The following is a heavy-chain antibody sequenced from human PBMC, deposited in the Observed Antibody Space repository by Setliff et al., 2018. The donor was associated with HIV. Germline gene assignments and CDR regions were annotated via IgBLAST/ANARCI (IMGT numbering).Heavy chain of an antibody. Sequence: PSETLSLTCTVSGGSVGSGSYYWSWVRQPPGKGLEWIGYIYYTGSTNYNPSLKSRLTISVDTSKNQFSLKLRSVTAADTAVYYCARDDYMDVWGKGTTVTVSS. CDR1: GGSVGSGSYY. V-gene: IGHV4-61*01. CDR3: ARDDYMDV. J-gene: IGHJ6*03. CDR2: IYYTGST.